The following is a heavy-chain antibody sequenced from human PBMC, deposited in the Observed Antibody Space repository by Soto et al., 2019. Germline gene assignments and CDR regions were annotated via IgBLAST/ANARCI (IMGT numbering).Heavy chain of an antibody. Sequence: GGSLRLSCAASGFTFGYYGMSWVRQAPGKGLEWLSAIFAKGMTYYADSVEGRFTISRDNSKNTMYLQMSSLRAEDTAVYYCAKGRGGSSREPEYWGQGTPVTVSS. D-gene: IGHD3-16*01. J-gene: IGHJ4*02. V-gene: IGHV3-23*01. CDR2: IFAKGMT. CDR3: AKGRGGSSREPEY. CDR1: GFTFGYYG.